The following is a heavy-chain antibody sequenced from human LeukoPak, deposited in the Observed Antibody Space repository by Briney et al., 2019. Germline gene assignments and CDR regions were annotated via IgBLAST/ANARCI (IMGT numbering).Heavy chain of an antibody. CDR2: SNSGGTST. CDR3: AKQSYARSLGE. CDR1: GFPFSDFS. J-gene: IGHJ4*02. D-gene: IGHD2-8*01. Sequence: GGSLRLSCATSGFPFSDFSMSWVRQAPGKGLEWISTSNSGGTSTYYAESVKGRFTIPRDNSKNTLYLQMSSLRVEDTAVYYCAKQSYARSLGEGGPGTLVSVSS. V-gene: IGHV3-23*01.